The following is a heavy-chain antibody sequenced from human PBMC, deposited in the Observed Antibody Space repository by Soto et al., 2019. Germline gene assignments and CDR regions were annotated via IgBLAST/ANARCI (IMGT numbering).Heavy chain of an antibody. CDR3: ATGEEHPTDYYYYYYMDV. CDR1: GYTFTSYD. J-gene: IGHJ6*03. V-gene: IGHV1-8*01. D-gene: IGHD1-26*01. Sequence: ASVKVSCKASGYTFTSYDINWVRQATGQGLEWMGWMNPNSGNTGYAQKFQGRVTMTRNTSISTAYMELSSLRSEDTAVYYCATGEEHPTDYYYYYYMDVWGKGTTVTVSS. CDR2: MNPNSGNT.